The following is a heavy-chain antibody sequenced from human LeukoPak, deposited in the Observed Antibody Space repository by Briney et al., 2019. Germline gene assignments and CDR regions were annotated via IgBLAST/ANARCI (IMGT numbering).Heavy chain of an antibody. CDR2: INHSGST. D-gene: IGHD1-20*01. CDR3: AKIINWNGSDY. CDR1: GGSFSGYY. J-gene: IGHJ4*02. Sequence: SETLSLTCAVYGGSFSGYYWSWIRQPPGKGLEWIGEINHSGSTNYNPSLKSRVTISVDTSKNQFSLKLSSVTAADTAVYYWAKIINWNGSDYWGQGTLVTVSS. V-gene: IGHV4-34*01.